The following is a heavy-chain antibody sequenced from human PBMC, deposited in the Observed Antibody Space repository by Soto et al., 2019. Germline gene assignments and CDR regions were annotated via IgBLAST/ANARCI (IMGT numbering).Heavy chain of an antibody. V-gene: IGHV4-59*01. CDR3: ARDLGGYYWFDP. Sequence: QVQLQESDPRLVKPSETLSLTCTVSGDSISGFHLHWIRQPPGKGLQWIGYIYSSGSTMYNPSLKSRVTMSVDTSQNQFSLKLNSVTAADTAVYYCARDLGGYYWFDPWGQGTLVTVSS. D-gene: IGHD5-12*01. CDR2: IYSSGST. J-gene: IGHJ5*02. CDR1: GDSISGFH.